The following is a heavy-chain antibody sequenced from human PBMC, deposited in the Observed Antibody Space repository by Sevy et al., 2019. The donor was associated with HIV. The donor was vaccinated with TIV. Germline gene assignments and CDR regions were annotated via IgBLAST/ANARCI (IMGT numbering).Heavy chain of an antibody. CDR3: ARDHGGVQDWYFDL. CDR2: IYTGGST. V-gene: IGHV3-53*01. Sequence: HGGSLRLSCAASGFTVSNNYMSWVRQAPGRGLEWVSVIYTGGSTYYVDSVKGRFTISRDDSKNTLYLQMNSLRAEDTAVYYCARDHGGVQDWYFDLWGRGTLVTVSS. J-gene: IGHJ2*01. D-gene: IGHD2-8*02. CDR1: GFTVSNNY.